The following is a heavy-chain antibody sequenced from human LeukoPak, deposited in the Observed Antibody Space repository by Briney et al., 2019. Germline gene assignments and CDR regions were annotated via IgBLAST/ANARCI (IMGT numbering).Heavy chain of an antibody. D-gene: IGHD3-3*02. CDR1: GFTFSSYG. CDR3: AKEQHSGGFDP. J-gene: IGHJ5*02. Sequence: GGSPRLSCAASGFTFSSYGLHWVRQTPGKGLEFVAYISDNGKTKYYADAVKGRFTISRDNSKNTLYLQMNSLRAEDTAVYYCAKEQHSGGFDPWGQGTLVTVSS. CDR2: ISDNGKTK. V-gene: IGHV3-30*04.